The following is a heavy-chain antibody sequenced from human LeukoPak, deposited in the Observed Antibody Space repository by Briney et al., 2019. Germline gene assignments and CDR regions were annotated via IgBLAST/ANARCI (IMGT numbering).Heavy chain of an antibody. V-gene: IGHV3-30*18. J-gene: IGHJ6*02. Sequence: PGGSLRFSCAAPGFTFSNYGMHWVRQAPGKGLEWVAVISYDESDKYYADSVKGRFTISRDNSKNTLYLQMNSLRPEDTAVYYCAKGVVAATNAAYYGMDVWGQGTTVTVSS. CDR2: ISYDESDK. CDR1: GFTFSNYG. D-gene: IGHD2-15*01. CDR3: AKGVVAATNAAYYGMDV.